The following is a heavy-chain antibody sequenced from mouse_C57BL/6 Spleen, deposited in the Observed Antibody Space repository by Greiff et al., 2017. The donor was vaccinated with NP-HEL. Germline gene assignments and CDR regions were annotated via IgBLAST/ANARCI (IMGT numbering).Heavy chain of an antibody. D-gene: IGHD1-1*01. CDR3: AKGGYGSSPYWYFDV. J-gene: IGHJ1*03. V-gene: IGHV1-54*01. Sequence: QVQLQQSGAELVRPGTSVKVSCKASGYAFTNYLIEWVKQRPGQGLEWIGVINPGSGGTNYNEKFKGKATLTADKSSSTAYMQLSSLTSEDSAVYFCAKGGYGSSPYWYFDVWGTGTTVTVSS. CDR2: INPGSGGT. CDR1: GYAFTNYL.